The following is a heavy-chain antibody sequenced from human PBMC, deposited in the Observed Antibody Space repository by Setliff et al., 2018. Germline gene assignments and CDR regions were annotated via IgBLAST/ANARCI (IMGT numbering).Heavy chain of an antibody. J-gene: IGHJ4*02. V-gene: IGHV3-21*01. CDR2: ISSRSTYI. CDR3: ARFACSGGSCYLSSSDY. D-gene: IGHD2-15*01. Sequence: PGGSLRLSCAASGFTFSSYAFNWVRQAPGKGLEWVSSISSRSTYIYYADSLKGRFTISRDNAKNSLYLQMNSLRAEDTAVYYCARFACSGGSCYLSSSDYWGQGTLVTVSS. CDR1: GFTFSSYA.